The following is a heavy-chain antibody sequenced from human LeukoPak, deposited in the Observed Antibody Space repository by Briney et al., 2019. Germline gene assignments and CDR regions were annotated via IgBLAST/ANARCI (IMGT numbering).Heavy chain of an antibody. Sequence: GGSLRLSCAASGFTFSTYSMNWVRQAPGKGPEWLSYISSSTSTIYYADSVKGRFTISRDNAKNSLYLQMSSLRAEDTALYYCAKGRTAVRDTFDVWGQGTVVTVSS. CDR2: ISSSTSTI. J-gene: IGHJ3*01. D-gene: IGHD1-1*01. CDR1: GFTFSTYS. CDR3: AKGRTAVRDTFDV. V-gene: IGHV3-48*04.